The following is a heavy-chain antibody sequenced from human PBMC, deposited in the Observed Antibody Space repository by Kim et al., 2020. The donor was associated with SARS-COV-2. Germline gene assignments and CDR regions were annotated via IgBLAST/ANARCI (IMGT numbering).Heavy chain of an antibody. CDR2: IYHSGST. V-gene: IGHV4-30-2*01. Sequence: SETLSLTCAVSGGSISSGDFSWSWIRQPPGKGLEWIGYIYHSGSTYYNPSLKNRVTISVDRSKNQFSLKLSSVTAADTAVYYCALGGSSWRPDLDYWGQGTLVTVSS. J-gene: IGHJ4*02. CDR1: GGSISSGDFS. CDR3: ALGGSSWRPDLDY. D-gene: IGHD6-13*01.